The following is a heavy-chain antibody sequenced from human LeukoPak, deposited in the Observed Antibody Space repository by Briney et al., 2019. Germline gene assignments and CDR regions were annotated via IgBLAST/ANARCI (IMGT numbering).Heavy chain of an antibody. D-gene: IGHD2-15*01. J-gene: IGHJ5*02. CDR3: ARGGQDIVVVVAATGWFDP. CDR2: MNPNSGNT. CDR1: GYTFTSYD. Sequence: ASVNVSCKASGYTFTSYDINWVRQATGQGLEWMGWMNPNSGNTGYAQKFQGRVTMTRNTSISTAYMELSSLRSEDTAVYYCARGGQDIVVVVAATGWFDPWGQGTLVTVSS. V-gene: IGHV1-8*01.